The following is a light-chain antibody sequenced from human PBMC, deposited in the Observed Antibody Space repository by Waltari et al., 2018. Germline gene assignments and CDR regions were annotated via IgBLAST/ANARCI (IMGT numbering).Light chain of an antibody. CDR2: GAC. J-gene: IGKJ4*01. CDR1: QIITRSW. CDR3: QQYDGSVVT. Sequence: CRASQIITRSWLTGYRLKPGPAPRLLSYGACTRSPGIPDRFSGGGSRADCTLTMSRLEPEDSAVYYCQQYDGSVVTFGGGTKVEIK. V-gene: IGKV3-20*01.